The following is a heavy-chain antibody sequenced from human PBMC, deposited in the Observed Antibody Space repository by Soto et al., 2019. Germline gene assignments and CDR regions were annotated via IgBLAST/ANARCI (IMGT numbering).Heavy chain of an antibody. V-gene: IGHV3-30*19. CDR3: ASALYYYDSSGYRSGYFDY. D-gene: IGHD3-22*01. J-gene: IGHJ4*02. CDR1: GFTFSSYG. Sequence: PGGSLRLSCAASGFTFSSYGMHWVRQAPGKGLEWVAVISYDGSNKYYADSVRSRFTISRDNSKNTLYLQMNSLRAEDTAVYYCASALYYYDSSGYRSGYFDYWGQGTLVTVSS. CDR2: ISYDGSNK.